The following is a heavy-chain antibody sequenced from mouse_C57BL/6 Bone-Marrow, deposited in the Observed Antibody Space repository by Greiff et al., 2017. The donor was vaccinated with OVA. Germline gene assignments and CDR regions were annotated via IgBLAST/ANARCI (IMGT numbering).Heavy chain of an antibody. J-gene: IGHJ3*01. CDR2: IRNKANNHAT. D-gene: IGHD2-4*01. Sequence: EVQLQESGGGLVQPGGSMKLSCAASGFTFSDAWMDWVRQSPEKGLEWVAEIRNKANNHATYYAESVKGRFTISRDDSKSRVYLQRNSLRAEDTGIYYCTREYDYDAWFAYWGQGTLVTVSA. CDR3: TREYDYDAWFAY. V-gene: IGHV6-6*01. CDR1: GFTFSDAW.